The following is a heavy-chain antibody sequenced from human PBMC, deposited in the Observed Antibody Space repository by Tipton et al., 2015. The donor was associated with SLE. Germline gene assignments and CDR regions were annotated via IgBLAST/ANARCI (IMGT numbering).Heavy chain of an antibody. CDR1: GFSFSGYY. CDR3: ARDRYGGYSYGHYDY. Sequence: GSLRLSCAASGFSFSGYYMSWMRRAPGKGLEWVSYISTSGSTTYYADSVKGRVTISRDNAKNSVYLQMNSLRAEDTAIYYCARDRYGGYSYGHYDYWGQGTLVTVSS. V-gene: IGHV3-11*01. CDR2: ISTSGSTT. D-gene: IGHD5-18*01. J-gene: IGHJ4*02.